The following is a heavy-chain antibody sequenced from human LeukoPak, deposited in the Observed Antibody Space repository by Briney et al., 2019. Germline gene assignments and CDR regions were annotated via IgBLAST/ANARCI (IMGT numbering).Heavy chain of an antibody. Sequence: SVKVSRKASGGTFSSYAISWVRQAPGQGLEWMGGIIPIFGTANCAQKFQGRVTITTDESTSTAYMELSSLRSEDTAVYYCARSTNPPYSSTGDWFDPWGQGTLVTVSS. J-gene: IGHJ5*02. V-gene: IGHV1-69*05. CDR1: GGTFSSYA. CDR2: IIPIFGTA. CDR3: ARSTNPPYSSTGDWFDP. D-gene: IGHD6-13*01.